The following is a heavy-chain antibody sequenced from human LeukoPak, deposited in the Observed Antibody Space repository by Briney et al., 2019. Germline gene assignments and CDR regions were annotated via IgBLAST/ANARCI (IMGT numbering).Heavy chain of an antibody. CDR2: IYYSGST. CDR1: GGSISSYY. D-gene: IGHD3-10*01. CDR3: ARDVITMVRGVINWYFDL. V-gene: IGHV4-59*01. J-gene: IGHJ2*01. Sequence: RSSETLSLTCTVSGGSISSYYWSWIRQPPGKGLEWIGYIYYSGSTNYNPSLKSRVTISVDTSKNQFSLKLSSVTAADTAVYYCARDVITMVRGVINWYFDLWGRGTLVTASS.